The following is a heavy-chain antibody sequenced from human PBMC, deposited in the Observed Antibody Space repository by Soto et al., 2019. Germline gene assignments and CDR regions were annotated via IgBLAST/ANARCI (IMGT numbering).Heavy chain of an antibody. V-gene: IGHV1-46*01. CDR2: INPSGGST. J-gene: IGHJ4*02. CDR1: GYTFTSYY. CDR3: ARISTSLDYFDY. Sequence: ASVKVSCKASGYTFTSYYMHWVRQAPGQGLEWMGIINPSGGSTSYAQKFQGRVTVTRDTSTSTVYMELSSLRSEDTAVYYCARISTSLDYFDYWSQGTLVTVSS. D-gene: IGHD6-6*01.